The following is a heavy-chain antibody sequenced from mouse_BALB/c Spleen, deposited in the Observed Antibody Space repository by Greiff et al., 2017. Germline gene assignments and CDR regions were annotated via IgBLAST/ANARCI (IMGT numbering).Heavy chain of an antibody. V-gene: IGHV1-9*01. D-gene: IGHD2-10*02. Sequence: QVHVKQSGAELMKPGASVKISCKATGYTFSSYWIEWVKQRPGHGLEWIGEILPGSGSTNYNEKFKGKATFTADTSSNTAYMQLSSLTSEDSAVYYCARSGVWSYYAMDYWGQGTSVTVSS. CDR2: ILPGSGST. J-gene: IGHJ4*01. CDR1: GYTFSSYW. CDR3: ARSGVWSYYAMDY.